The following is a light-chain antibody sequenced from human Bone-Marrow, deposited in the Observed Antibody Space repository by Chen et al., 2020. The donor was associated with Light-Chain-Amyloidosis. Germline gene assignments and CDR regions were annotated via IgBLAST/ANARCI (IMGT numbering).Light chain of an antibody. CDR1: SSDVGGDNH. J-gene: IGLJ1*01. V-gene: IGLV2-14*01. CDR3: RSYTITDTLV. CDR2: EVT. Sequence: QSALTQPASVSGSPGQSITISCTGTSSDVGGDNHVSWYQQHPDKAPKLMIYEVTNRPSWVPDRFSGSKSDNTASLTISGLQTEEEADYFCRSYTITDTLVFGSGTSVTVL.